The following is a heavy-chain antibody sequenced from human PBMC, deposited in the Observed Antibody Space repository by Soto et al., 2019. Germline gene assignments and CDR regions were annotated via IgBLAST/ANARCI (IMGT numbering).Heavy chain of an antibody. CDR2: IGFAGDT. CDR3: AKAGGAAGTVDYFDY. Sequence: GGSLRLSCGASGFIFSNFDMHWVRQTTEKGLEWVSGIGFAGDTNYSGSVKGRFTISRENAKNSLFLQMNSLRVGDTAVYYCAKAGGAAGTVDYFDYWGQGTLVTVSS. D-gene: IGHD6-13*01. CDR1: GFIFSNFD. J-gene: IGHJ4*02. V-gene: IGHV3-13*01.